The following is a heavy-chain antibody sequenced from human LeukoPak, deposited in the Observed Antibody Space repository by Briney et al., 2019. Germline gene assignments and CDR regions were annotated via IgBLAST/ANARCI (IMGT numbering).Heavy chain of an antibody. J-gene: IGHJ5*02. D-gene: IGHD4-17*01. CDR2: FYSSGST. Sequence: SETLSLTCSISGVSISSYFWSWIRQPPGKGLEWIGYFYSSGSTNSNPTLNGRVTISADTSKNQLSLKVMSVTAADTAVYYCAXXXFGDLEXXXXDXXGPGIXVTVXS. CDR1: GVSISSYF. CDR3: AXXXFGDLEXXXXDX. V-gene: IGHV4-4*09.